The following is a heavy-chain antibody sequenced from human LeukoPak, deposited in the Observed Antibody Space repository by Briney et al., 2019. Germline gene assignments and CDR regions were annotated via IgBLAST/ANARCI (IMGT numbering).Heavy chain of an antibody. V-gene: IGHV3-53*01. CDR1: GFIVSDNY. D-gene: IGHD3-10*01. J-gene: IGHJ6*03. CDR3: ARGGVMVRGVTYYYYYMDV. CDR2: IYSGGST. Sequence: GGSLRLSCAVSGFIVSDNYMSWVRQAPGKGLEWVSLIYSGGSTYYADSVKGRFTISRDNSKNTLYLHMNSLRAEDTAVYYWARGGVMVRGVTYYYYYMDVWGKGTTVTVSS.